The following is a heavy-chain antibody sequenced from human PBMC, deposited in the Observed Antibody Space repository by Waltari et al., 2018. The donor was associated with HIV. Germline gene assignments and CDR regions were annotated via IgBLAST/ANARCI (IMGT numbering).Heavy chain of an antibody. CDR3: ATSRTFDY. J-gene: IGHJ4*02. CDR2: IKSDGSST. CDR1: GLTFSSSW. Sequence: EVQLVESGGGLVQPGGSLRLSCAASGLTFSSSWLDWVRQVPGKGLIWVSRIKSDGSSTSYADSVKGRFTIYRDNAKNTLYLQMNSLRAEDTAVYYCATSRTFDYWGQGTLVTVSS. V-gene: IGHV3-74*01.